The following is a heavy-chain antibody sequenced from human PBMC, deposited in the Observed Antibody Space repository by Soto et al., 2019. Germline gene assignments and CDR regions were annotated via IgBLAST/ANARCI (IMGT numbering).Heavy chain of an antibody. CDR1: GGSISSYY. D-gene: IGHD3-10*01. CDR2: IYYSGST. V-gene: IGHV4-59*08. CDR3: ASHLLWFGNYYGMDF. J-gene: IGHJ6*02. Sequence: PSETLSLTFTFSGGSISSYYWSWIRQPPGEGLEWIGYIYYSGSTNYNPSLKSRVTISVDTSKNQLSLMLSSVLAADTAVYYCASHLLWFGNYYGMDFWGQGTMVTVSS.